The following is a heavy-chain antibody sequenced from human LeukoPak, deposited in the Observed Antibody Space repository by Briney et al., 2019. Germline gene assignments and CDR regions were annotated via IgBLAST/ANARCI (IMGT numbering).Heavy chain of an antibody. CDR1: GYSISSGYY. Sequence: SETLSLTCTVSGYSISSGYYWGWIRQPPGKGLEWIGSIYHSGSTYYNPSLKSRVTISVDTSKNQFSLKLSSVTAADTAVYYCARHGTAYYDILTGLENYFDYWGQGTLVTVSS. D-gene: IGHD3-9*01. CDR3: ARHGTAYYDILTGLENYFDY. CDR2: IYHSGST. V-gene: IGHV4-38-2*02. J-gene: IGHJ4*02.